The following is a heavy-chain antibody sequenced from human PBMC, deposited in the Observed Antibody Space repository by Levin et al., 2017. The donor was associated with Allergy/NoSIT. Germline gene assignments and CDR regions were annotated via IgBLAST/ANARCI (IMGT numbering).Heavy chain of an antibody. Sequence: KISCKASGGTFSSYAISWVRQAPGQGLEWMGRIIPILGIANYAQKFQGRVTITADKSTSTAYMELSSLRSEDTAVYYCARSSRDILTGYYPYYFDYWGQGTLVTVSS. J-gene: IGHJ4*02. CDR1: GGTFSSYA. CDR2: IIPILGIA. V-gene: IGHV1-69*04. D-gene: IGHD3-9*01. CDR3: ARSSRDILTGYYPYYFDY.